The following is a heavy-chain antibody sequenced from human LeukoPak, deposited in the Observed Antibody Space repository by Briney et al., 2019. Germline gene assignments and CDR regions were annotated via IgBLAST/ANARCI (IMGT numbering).Heavy chain of an antibody. J-gene: IGHJ4*02. D-gene: IGHD3-10*01. CDR2: INPNNGAT. CDR1: GYTFTGYY. V-gene: IGHV1-2*02. CDR3: ARAPGSFVAPVDY. Sequence: ASVKVSCKASGYTFTGYYMHWVRQAPGQGLEWMGWINPNNGATNHAQKFQGRVTMTRDTSISTAYLELSSLISDDTAVYYCARAPGSFVAPVDYWGQGTLVTVSS.